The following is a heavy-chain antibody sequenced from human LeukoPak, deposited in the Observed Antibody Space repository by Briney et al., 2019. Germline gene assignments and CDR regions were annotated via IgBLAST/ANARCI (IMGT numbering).Heavy chain of an antibody. V-gene: IGHV4-59*08. CDR1: GDSISTYY. CDR3: ARPGSGYTASGAFEI. CDR2: VHYSGTT. J-gene: IGHJ3*02. D-gene: IGHD5-18*01. Sequence: PSETLSLTCTVSGDSISTYYWSWMRQPPGKGLEWIGYVHYSGTTNYNPSLKSRVIISVDASKYQLSLKLTSLTAADTAVYYCARPGSGYTASGAFEIWGQGTMVTVSS.